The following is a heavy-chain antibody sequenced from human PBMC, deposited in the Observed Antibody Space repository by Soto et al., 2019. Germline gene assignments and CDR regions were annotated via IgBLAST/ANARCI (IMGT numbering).Heavy chain of an antibody. CDR1: GFTFSHYG. D-gene: IGHD3-10*01. V-gene: IGHV3-33*01. CDR3: ARDDEYSGNGMDV. J-gene: IGHJ6*02. Sequence: QVQLLESGGCVVPPGRSLTLSCAASGFTFSHYGMHWVRQAPGKGLEWVSVILNDGSNRYHADSVKDRFTIARDNSKNTLYLPMNSLRAEDTAVYYCARDDEYSGNGMDVWGRGTTVTVS. CDR2: ILNDGSNR.